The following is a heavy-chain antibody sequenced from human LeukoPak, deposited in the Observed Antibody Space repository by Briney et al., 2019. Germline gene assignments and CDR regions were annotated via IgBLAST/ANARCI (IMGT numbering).Heavy chain of an antibody. J-gene: IGHJ5*02. V-gene: IGHV4-31*03. D-gene: IGHD2-2*01. CDR2: IYYSGST. Sequence: SQTLSLTGTVSGGSISSGGYYWSWIRQHPGKGLEWIGYIYYSGSTYYNPSLKSRVTISVDTSKNQFSLKLSSVTAADTAVYYCANQKSYCSSTSCYGNWFDPWGQGTLVTVSS. CDR3: ANQKSYCSSTSCYGNWFDP. CDR1: GGSISSGGYY.